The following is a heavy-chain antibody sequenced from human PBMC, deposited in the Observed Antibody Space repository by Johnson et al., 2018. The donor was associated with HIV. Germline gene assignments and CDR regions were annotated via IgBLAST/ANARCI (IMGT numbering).Heavy chain of an antibody. J-gene: IGHJ3*01. CDR1: GFTFDDYA. V-gene: IGHV3-9*01. D-gene: IGHD6-13*01. Sequence: VQLVESGGGLVQPGRSLRLSCAASGFTFDDYAMHWVRQAPGKGLEWVSGISWNSGSIGYADSVKGRFTISRDNAKNSLYLQMNSLRAEDTALYYCARAIAAAGSSLEDDALGQGTMVTVSS. CDR2: ISWNSGSI. CDR3: ARAIAAAGSSLEDDA.